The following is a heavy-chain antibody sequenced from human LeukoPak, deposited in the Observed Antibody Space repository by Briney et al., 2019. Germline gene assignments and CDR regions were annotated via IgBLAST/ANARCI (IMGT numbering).Heavy chain of an antibody. Sequence: GGSLRLSCAASGFTLSSYSMNWVRQAPGKGLEWVSHITASGTAMFYADSVKGRLTISRDNAKNSLYLQMNSLRDEDTAVYYCASSGSYRFDYWGQGTLVTVSS. CDR1: GFTLSSYS. J-gene: IGHJ4*02. CDR3: ASSGSYRFDY. V-gene: IGHV3-48*02. D-gene: IGHD1-26*01. CDR2: ITASGTAM.